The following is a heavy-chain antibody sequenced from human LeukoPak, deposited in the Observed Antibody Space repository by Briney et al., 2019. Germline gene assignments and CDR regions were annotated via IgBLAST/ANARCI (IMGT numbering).Heavy chain of an antibody. J-gene: IGHJ4*02. CDR2: ISAKNGNT. CDR1: GYTFTSYG. CDR3: ARVFMITFGGAIVLYYFDY. D-gene: IGHD3-16*02. V-gene: IGHV1-18*01. Sequence: ASVKVSCKASGYTFTSYGISWVREAPGQGLEWMGWISAKNGNTNYAQNFQGRVTMTTDTSTSTAYMELRRLRSDDTAVYYCARVFMITFGGAIVLYYFDYWGQGTLVTVSS.